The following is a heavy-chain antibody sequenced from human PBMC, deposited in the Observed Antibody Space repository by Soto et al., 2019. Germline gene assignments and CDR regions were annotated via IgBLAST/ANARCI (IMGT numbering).Heavy chain of an antibody. CDR1: GVTVSSYA. V-gene: IGHV1-69*13. Sequence: SVNVSCKASGVTVSSYAISLVLQARGQGLGWMGGVIPIFGTANYAQKFQGRDTITADESTSTAYMELSSLRSEDTAVYYCATPGSRLAARDVRAFESRDQET. D-gene: IGHD6-6*01. J-gene: IGHJ3*02. CDR3: ATPGSRLAARDVRAFES. CDR2: VIPIFGTA.